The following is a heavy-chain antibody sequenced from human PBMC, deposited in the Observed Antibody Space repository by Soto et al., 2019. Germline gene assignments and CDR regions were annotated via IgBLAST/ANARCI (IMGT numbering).Heavy chain of an antibody. D-gene: IGHD6-25*01. V-gene: IGHV3-74*01. CDR1: GFTFSSYW. CDR2: INSDGSST. CDR3: AGGSPFRYYYYGMDV. Sequence: GGSLRPSCAASGFTFSSYWMHWVRQAPGKGLVWVSRINSDGSSTSYADSVKGRFTISRDNAKNTLYLQMNSLRAEDTAVYYCAGGSPFRYYYYGMDVWGQGTTVTVSS. J-gene: IGHJ6*02.